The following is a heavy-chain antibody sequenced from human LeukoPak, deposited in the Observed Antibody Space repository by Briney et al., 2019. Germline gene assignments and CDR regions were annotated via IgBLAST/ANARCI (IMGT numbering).Heavy chain of an antibody. CDR1: GFTFSSYV. CDR3: VIQSFSWSGYFDY. CDR2: ISYDGSNE. V-gene: IGHV3-30*04. Sequence: GRSLRLSCAASGFTFSSYVMHWVRQAPGKGLEWVAIISYDGSNEYYADSVKGRFTISRDNSKNTLYLQMNSLRAADTAVYYCVIQSFSWSGYFDYWGQGTLVTVSS. D-gene: IGHD6-13*01. J-gene: IGHJ4*02.